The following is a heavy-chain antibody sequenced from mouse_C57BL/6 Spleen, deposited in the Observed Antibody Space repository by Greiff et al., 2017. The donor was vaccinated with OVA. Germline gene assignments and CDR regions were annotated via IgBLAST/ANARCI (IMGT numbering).Heavy chain of an antibody. V-gene: IGHV1-82*01. D-gene: IGHD2-5*01. CDR2: IYPGDGDT. Sequence: LQESGPELVKPGASVKISCKASGYAFSSSWMNWVKQRPGKGLEWIGRIYPGDGDTNYNGKFKGKATLTADKSSSTAYMQLSSLTSEDSAVYFCARGVYYSNLFAYWGQGTLVTVSA. CDR1: GYAFSSSW. CDR3: ARGVYYSNLFAY. J-gene: IGHJ3*01.